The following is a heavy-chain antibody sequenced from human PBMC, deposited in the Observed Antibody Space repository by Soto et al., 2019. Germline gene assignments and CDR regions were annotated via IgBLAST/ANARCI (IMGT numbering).Heavy chain of an antibody. CDR2: IYYSGST. V-gene: IGHV4-30-4*01. D-gene: IGHD2-2*01. Sequence: QVQLQESGPGLVKPSQTLSLTCTVSGGSISSGDYYWSWIRQPPGKGLEWIVYIYYSGSTSYNPSLERRVTISVDTSRNQFSLKLSSVSAADTAVYYCAREVVVVVPAATLRSWWFDPWVQGTLLTVSS. J-gene: IGHJ5*02. CDR3: AREVVVVVPAATLRSWWFDP. CDR1: GGSISSGDYY.